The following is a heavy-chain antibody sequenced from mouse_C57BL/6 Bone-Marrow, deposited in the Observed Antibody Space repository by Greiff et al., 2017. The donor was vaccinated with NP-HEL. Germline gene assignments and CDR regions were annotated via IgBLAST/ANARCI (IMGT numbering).Heavy chain of an antibody. CDR3: ARDGAYAMDY. J-gene: IGHJ4*01. CDR2: INPSSGYT. V-gene: IGHV1-4*01. Sequence: QVQLQQSGAELARPGASVKMSCKASGYTFTSYTMHWVKQRPGQGLEWIGYINPSSGYTKYNQKFKDKATLTADKSSSPAYMPLSSLTSEDDAVYYCARDGAYAMDYWGQGTSVTVSS. CDR1: GYTFTSYT.